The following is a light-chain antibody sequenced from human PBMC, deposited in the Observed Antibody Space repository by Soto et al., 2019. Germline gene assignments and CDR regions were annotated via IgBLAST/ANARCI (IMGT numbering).Light chain of an antibody. CDR3: KQYNSYRT. Sequence: DIQMTQSPSTLSASVVDRVTITCRASQSISSWLAWYQQKPGKAPKLLIYDASSLESGVPSRFSGSGSGTEFTLTISSLQPDDFATYYCKQYNSYRTFGQGTKGAIK. V-gene: IGKV1-5*01. J-gene: IGKJ1*01. CDR1: QSISSW. CDR2: DAS.